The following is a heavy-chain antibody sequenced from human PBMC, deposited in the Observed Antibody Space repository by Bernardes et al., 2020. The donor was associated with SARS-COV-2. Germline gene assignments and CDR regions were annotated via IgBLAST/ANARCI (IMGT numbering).Heavy chain of an antibody. V-gene: IGHV3-48*02. Sequence: GGSLRLSCAASGFTFSSYSMNWVRQAPGKGLEWLSYISSSSSTKYYADSVKGRFTISRDNPKNSLYLQMNSLRDEDTAVYYCARDFWSGYANWFDPWGQGTLVTVSS. CDR3: ARDFWSGYANWFDP. D-gene: IGHD3-3*01. CDR1: GFTFSSYS. J-gene: IGHJ5*02. CDR2: ISSSSSTK.